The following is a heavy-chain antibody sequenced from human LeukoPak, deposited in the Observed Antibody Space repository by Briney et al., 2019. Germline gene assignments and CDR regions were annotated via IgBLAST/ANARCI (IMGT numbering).Heavy chain of an antibody. D-gene: IGHD3-22*01. CDR2: IYHSGST. V-gene: IGHV4-38-2*02. CDR1: GYSISSGYY. J-gene: IGHJ4*02. CDR3: ATFRDYYDSSGYYAQTFDY. Sequence: SETLSLTCTVSGYSISSGYYWGWIRQPPGKGLEWIGSIYHSGSTYYNPSLKSRVTISVDTSKNQFSLKLSSVTAADTAVYYCATFRDYYDSSGYYAQTFDYWGQGTLVTVSS.